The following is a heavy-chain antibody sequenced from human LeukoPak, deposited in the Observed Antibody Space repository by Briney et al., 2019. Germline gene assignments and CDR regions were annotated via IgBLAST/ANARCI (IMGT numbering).Heavy chain of an antibody. Sequence: SETLSLTCAVYGGSFSGYYWSWIRQPPGKGLEWIGEINQSGSTNYNASLKSRVTISVDTSKNQFSLKLSSVTAADTAVYYCARGHIAVAGIAYYFDYWGQGTRVTVSS. CDR2: INQSGST. J-gene: IGHJ4*02. V-gene: IGHV4-34*01. CDR3: ARGHIAVAGIAYYFDY. D-gene: IGHD6-19*01. CDR1: GGSFSGYY.